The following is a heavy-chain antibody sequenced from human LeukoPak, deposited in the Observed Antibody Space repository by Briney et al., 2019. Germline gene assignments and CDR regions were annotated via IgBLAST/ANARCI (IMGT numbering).Heavy chain of an antibody. D-gene: IGHD1-26*01. V-gene: IGHV1-24*01. CDR3: ATPIVGATYFDY. CDR2: FDPEDGET. Sequence: EASVKVSCKVSGYTLTELSMHWVRQAPGKGLEWMGGFDPEDGETIYAQKFQGRVTMTEDTSTDTAYMELSSLRSEDTAVYYCATPIVGATYFDYWGQGTLVTVSS. J-gene: IGHJ4*02. CDR1: GYTLTELS.